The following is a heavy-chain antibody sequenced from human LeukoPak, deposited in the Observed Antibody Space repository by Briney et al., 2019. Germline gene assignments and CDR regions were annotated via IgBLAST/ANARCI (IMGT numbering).Heavy chain of an antibody. D-gene: IGHD2-2*01. V-gene: IGHV5-51*01. CDR3: ARFYSEGVRQLLWIPGRDYAFDI. Sequence: GESLKISCKGSGYSFTSYWIGWVRQMPGKGLEWMGIIYPGDSDTRYSPSFQGQVTISADKSISTAYLQWSSLKASDTAMYYCARFYSEGVRQLLWIPGRDYAFDIWGQGTMVTVSS. J-gene: IGHJ3*02. CDR2: IYPGDSDT. CDR1: GYSFTSYW.